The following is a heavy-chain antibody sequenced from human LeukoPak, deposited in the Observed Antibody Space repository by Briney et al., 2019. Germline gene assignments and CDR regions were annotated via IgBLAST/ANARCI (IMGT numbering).Heavy chain of an antibody. J-gene: IGHJ4*02. CDR1: GFTFNNYE. V-gene: IGHV3-48*03. CDR2: ISSSGSTI. Sequence: GGSLRLSCAASGFTFNNYEMNWVRQAPGKGLEWVSYISSSGSTIYYADSVKGRFTISRDNAKNSLYLKMDSLRADDTAVYYCARGINFDWGYGYFDYWGQGTLVTASS. D-gene: IGHD3-9*01. CDR3: ARGINFDWGYGYFDY.